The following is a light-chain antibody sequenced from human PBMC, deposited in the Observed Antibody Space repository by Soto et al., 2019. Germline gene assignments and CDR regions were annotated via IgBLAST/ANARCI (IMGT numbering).Light chain of an antibody. CDR2: GAS. CDR3: QQYGGSRWT. V-gene: IGKV3-20*01. Sequence: EIVLTQSPGTLSLSPGERATLSCRASQSVSSTYLAWYQQKPGQAPRLLIYGASNRATGIPDRFSGSGSGTDFTLTISRLEPEDFAVYYCQQYGGSRWTFGQGIRVDI. CDR1: QSVSSTY. J-gene: IGKJ1*01.